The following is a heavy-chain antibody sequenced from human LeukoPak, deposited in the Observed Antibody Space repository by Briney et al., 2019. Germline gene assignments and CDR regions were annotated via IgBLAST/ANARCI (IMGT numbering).Heavy chain of an antibody. CDR3: ARGYDFWSGYPTNWFDP. Sequence: PSETLSLTCTVSGGSISSYYWSWIRQPPGKGLEWIGEINHSGSTNYNPSLKSRVTISVDTSKNQFSLKLSSVTAADTAVYYCARGYDFWSGYPTNWFDPWGQGTLVTVSS. J-gene: IGHJ5*02. CDR1: GGSISSYY. CDR2: INHSGST. V-gene: IGHV4-34*01. D-gene: IGHD3-3*01.